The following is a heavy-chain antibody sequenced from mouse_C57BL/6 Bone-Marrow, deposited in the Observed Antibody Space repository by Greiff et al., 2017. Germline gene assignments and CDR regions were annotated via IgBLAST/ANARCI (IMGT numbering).Heavy chain of an antibody. D-gene: IGHD1-1*01. Sequence: QVQLQQPGAELVKPGASVKLSCKASGYTFTSYWMHWVKQRPGQGLEWIGMIHPNSGSTNYNEKFKSKATLTVDKSSSTAYMQLSSLTSEDSAVYYCARAYGSSYAYAMDYWGQGTSVNGSS. CDR2: IHPNSGST. J-gene: IGHJ4*01. CDR3: ARAYGSSYAYAMDY. CDR1: GYTFTSYW. V-gene: IGHV1-64*01.